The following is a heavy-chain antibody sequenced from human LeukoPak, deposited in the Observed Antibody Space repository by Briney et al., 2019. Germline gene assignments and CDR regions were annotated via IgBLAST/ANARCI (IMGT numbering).Heavy chain of an antibody. J-gene: IGHJ4*02. V-gene: IGHV4-34*01. CDR3: ATRAGTVTPFDY. CDR2: INHSGST. D-gene: IGHD4-17*01. Sequence: SETLSLTCAVYGGSFSGYYWSWIRQPPGKGLEWIGVINHSGSTNYNPSLKSRVTISVDTSKNQFSLKLSSVTAADTAVYYCATRAGTVTPFDYWGQGTLVTVSS. CDR1: GGSFSGYY.